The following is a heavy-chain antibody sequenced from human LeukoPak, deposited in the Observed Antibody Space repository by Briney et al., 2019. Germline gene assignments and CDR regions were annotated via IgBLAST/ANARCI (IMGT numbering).Heavy chain of an antibody. D-gene: IGHD3-10*01. J-gene: IGHJ4*02. CDR1: GYSISSGYY. Sequence: SETLSLTCTVSGYSISSGYYWGWLRQPPGKGLEWIGSIYHSGRTYYNPSLKSRVTISVDTSKNQFSLKLSSVTAADSAVYYCARDRTYSGSGIYTYFDYWGQGILVTVSS. V-gene: IGHV4-38-2*02. CDR2: IYHSGRT. CDR3: ARDRTYSGSGIYTYFDY.